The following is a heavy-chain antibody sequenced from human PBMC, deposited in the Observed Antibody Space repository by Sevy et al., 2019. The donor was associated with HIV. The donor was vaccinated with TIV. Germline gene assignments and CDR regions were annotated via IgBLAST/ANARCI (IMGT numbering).Heavy chain of an antibody. D-gene: IGHD1-26*01. CDR2: ISYDGSNK. CDR3: AREGSGSYRPLDY. Sequence: GGSLRLSCVASGFTFSSYAMHWVRQAPGKGLEWVAVISYDGSNKYYADSVKGRFTISRDNSKNTLYLQMNSLRAEDTAVYYCAREGSGSYRPLDYWGQGTLVTVSS. V-gene: IGHV3-30-3*01. J-gene: IGHJ4*02. CDR1: GFTFSSYA.